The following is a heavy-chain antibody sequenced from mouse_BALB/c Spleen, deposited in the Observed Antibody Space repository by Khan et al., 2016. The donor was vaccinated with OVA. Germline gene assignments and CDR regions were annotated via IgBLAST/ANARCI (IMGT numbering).Heavy chain of an antibody. J-gene: IGHJ2*01. CDR1: GYSITSDYA. CDR2: ISYSGRT. Sequence: EVQLQESGPGLVKPSQSLSLTCTVTGYSITSDYAWNWIRQFPGNKLEWMGYISYSGRTSYNSSLKSRISITRDTSKNQFFLQLNSVTTEDTATYYCARSVTITTVVATDFDYWGQGTTLTVSS. D-gene: IGHD1-1*01. V-gene: IGHV3-2*02. CDR3: ARSVTITTVVATDFDY.